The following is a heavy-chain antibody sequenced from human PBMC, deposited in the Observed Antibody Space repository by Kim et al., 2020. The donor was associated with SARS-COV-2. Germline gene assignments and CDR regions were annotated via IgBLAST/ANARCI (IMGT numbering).Heavy chain of an antibody. Sequence: STNYNPSLKSRVTISVDKSKNQFSLKLSSVTAADTAVYYCARGVKDFDYWGQGTLVTVSS. CDR3: ARGVKDFDY. J-gene: IGHJ4*02. CDR2: ST. V-gene: IGHV4-4*02.